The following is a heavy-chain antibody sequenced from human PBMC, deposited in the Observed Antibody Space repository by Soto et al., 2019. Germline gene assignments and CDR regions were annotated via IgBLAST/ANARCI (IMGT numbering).Heavy chain of an antibody. V-gene: IGHV1-18*01. Sequence: ASVKVSCKASGYTFTSYGISWERQAPGQGLEWMGWISAYNGNTNYAQKLQGRVTMTTDTSPSTAYIELRSLRSDDTAVYYCVRDGAANTPELGKNYYYYGMDFGGQGSAVTVSS. CDR2: ISAYNGNT. J-gene: IGHJ6*02. CDR3: VRDGAANTPELGKNYYYYGMDF. D-gene: IGHD7-27*01. CDR1: GYTFTSYG.